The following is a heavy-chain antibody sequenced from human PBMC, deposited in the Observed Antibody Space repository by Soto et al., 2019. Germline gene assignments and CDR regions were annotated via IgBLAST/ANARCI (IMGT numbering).Heavy chain of an antibody. CDR3: ARDNGMAGSFDP. J-gene: IGHJ5*02. D-gene: IGHD2-8*01. CDR1: GFTFSSYS. V-gene: IGHV3-48*02. CDR2: ISIGSTTI. Sequence: EVQLVESGGGLVQPGGSLRLSCAASGFTFSSYSMNWVRQAPGKGLEWVSYISIGSTTIFYTDSVKGRFTISRDNAKNSLYLQMNSLRDEDTAVYFYARDNGMAGSFDPWGQGTLVIVSS.